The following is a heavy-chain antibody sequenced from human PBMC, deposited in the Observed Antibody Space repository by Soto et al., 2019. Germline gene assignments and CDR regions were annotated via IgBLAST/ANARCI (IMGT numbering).Heavy chain of an antibody. CDR1: GGSISSYY. V-gene: IGHV4-59*01. CDR3: ARVNYYDSSGPEGFDP. J-gene: IGHJ5*02. CDR2: IYYSGST. Sequence: SETLSLTCTVSGGSISSYYWSWIRQPPGKGLEWIGYIYYSGSTNYNPSLKSRVTISVDTSKNQFSLKLSSVTAADTAVYYCARVNYYDSSGPEGFDPWGQGTLVTVSS. D-gene: IGHD3-22*01.